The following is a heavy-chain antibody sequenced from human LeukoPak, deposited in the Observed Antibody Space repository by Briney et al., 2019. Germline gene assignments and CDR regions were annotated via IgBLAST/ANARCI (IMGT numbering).Heavy chain of an antibody. CDR3: ARVDWASGTDY. CDR1: GGSISSGDYY. D-gene: IGHD3/OR15-3a*01. Sequence: SETLSLTCTVSGGSISSGDYYWSWIRQPPGKGLEWTGYIYYSGSTYYNPSLKSRVTISVDTSKNQFSLRLTSVTAADTAVYYCARVDWASGTDYWGQGTLVTVSS. V-gene: IGHV4-30-4*01. J-gene: IGHJ4*02. CDR2: IYYSGST.